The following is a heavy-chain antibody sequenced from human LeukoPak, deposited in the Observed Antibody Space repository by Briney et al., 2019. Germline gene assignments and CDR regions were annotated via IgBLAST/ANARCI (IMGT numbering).Heavy chain of an antibody. D-gene: IGHD1-7*01. CDR1: GGSFGGHC. Sequence: SETLSLTCAVFGGSFGGHCWTWIRQPPEKGLEWIGEINHSGGTNYNPSLKSRVTISVDTSKNQFSLKLSSLTAADTAVYYCARPTSWVNYFDPWGQGTLVTVSS. CDR2: INHSGGT. CDR3: ARPTSWVNYFDP. J-gene: IGHJ5*02. V-gene: IGHV4-34*01.